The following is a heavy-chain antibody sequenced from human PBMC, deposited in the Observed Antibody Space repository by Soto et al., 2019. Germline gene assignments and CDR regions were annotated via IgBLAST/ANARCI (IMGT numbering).Heavy chain of an antibody. Sequence: EVQLVESGGGLVQPGGSLRLSCAASGLIFSDYHMDWVRQAAGKGLEWVGRIRRKANRYTTEYAASVKGRFTISRDDTKTPLYLQTNSLKSEDTAVYYCAMLGGWSGGSSGMDVWGQGTRVTVSS. CDR3: AMLGGWSGGSSGMDV. D-gene: IGHD6-19*01. CDR1: GLIFSDYH. CDR2: IRRKANRYTT. J-gene: IGHJ6*02. V-gene: IGHV3-72*01.